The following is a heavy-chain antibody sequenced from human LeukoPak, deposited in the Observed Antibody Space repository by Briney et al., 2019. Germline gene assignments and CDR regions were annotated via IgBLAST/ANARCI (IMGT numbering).Heavy chain of an antibody. V-gene: IGHV2-5*02. CDR1: GFSFSPNAVG. Sequence: SGPTLVNPTQTLTLPFTFSGFSFSPNAVGVGWVRQPPGKALEWLALDYWDDDKRYSPSLETRVTITQDTSKNQVVLTMTNMDPVDTATYFCVHRLDYNYIDSWSQGILVTVSS. CDR3: VHRLDYNYIDS. D-gene: IGHD4-11*01. J-gene: IGHJ4*02. CDR2: DYWDDDK.